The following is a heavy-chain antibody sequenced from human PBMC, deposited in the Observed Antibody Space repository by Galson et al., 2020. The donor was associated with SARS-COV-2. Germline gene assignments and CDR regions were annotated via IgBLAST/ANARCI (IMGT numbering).Heavy chain of an antibody. CDR2: INPIFGTA. J-gene: IGHJ6*03. Sequence: SVKDSCKASGGTLSSYAISWVRQAPGQGLEWMGGINPIFGTANYAQKFQGRVTITADESTSTAYMELSSLPSEDTPVYYCARDRGTAMVKYYYYMDVWGKWTTVTVSS. CDR3: ARDRGTAMVKYYYYMDV. D-gene: IGHD5-18*01. CDR1: GGTLSSYA. V-gene: IGHV1-69*13.